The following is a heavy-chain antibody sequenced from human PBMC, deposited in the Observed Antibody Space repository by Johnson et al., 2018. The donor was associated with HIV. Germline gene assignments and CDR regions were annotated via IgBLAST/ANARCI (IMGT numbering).Heavy chain of an antibody. CDR2: IGTAGDT. V-gene: IGHV3-13*01. CDR3: AKTVRQWLVRNDAFDI. J-gene: IGHJ3*02. D-gene: IGHD6-19*01. Sequence: VQLVESGGGLVQPGGSLRLSCAASGFTFSSYDMHWVRQATGKGLEWVSAIGTAGDTYYPGSVKGRFTISRENAKNSLYLQMNSLRAGDTAVYYCAKTVRQWLVRNDAFDIWGQGTMVTVSS. CDR1: GFTFSSYD.